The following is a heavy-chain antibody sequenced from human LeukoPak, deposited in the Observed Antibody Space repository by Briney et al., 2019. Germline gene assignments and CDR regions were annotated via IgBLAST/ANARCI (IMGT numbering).Heavy chain of an antibody. D-gene: IGHD1-1*01. V-gene: IGHV1-69*04. CDR3: ARENEPMQHFDY. J-gene: IGHJ4*02. CDR1: GGTFSSYT. CDR2: IIPILGIV. Sequence: ASVKVSCKASGGTFSSYTISWVRQAPGQGLEWMGRIIPILGIVNYAQKFQGRVTITADKSTSTAYMELSSLRSEDTAVYYCARENEPMQHFDYWGQGTLVTVSS.